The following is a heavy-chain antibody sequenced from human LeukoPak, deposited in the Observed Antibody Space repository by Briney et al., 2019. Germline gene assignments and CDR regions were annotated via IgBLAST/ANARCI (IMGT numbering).Heavy chain of an antibody. Sequence: SETLSLTCTVSGGSISSYYWSWIRQPPGKGPEWIGYIYYSGSTNYNPSLKSRVTISVDTSKNQFSLKLSSVTAADTAVYYCARRLYTGTNWFDPWGQGTLVTVSS. CDR1: GGSISSYY. V-gene: IGHV4-59*08. D-gene: IGHD1/OR15-1a*01. CDR3: ARRLYTGTNWFDP. CDR2: IYYSGST. J-gene: IGHJ5*02.